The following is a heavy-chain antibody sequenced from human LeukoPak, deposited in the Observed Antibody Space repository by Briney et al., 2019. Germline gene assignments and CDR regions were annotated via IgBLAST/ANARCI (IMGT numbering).Heavy chain of an antibody. V-gene: IGHV4-34*01. Sequence: SETLSLTCAVYGGSFSGYYWSWIRQPPGKGLEWIGSIYYSGTTYYNPSLKSRVTISVDTSRIQFSLKLSSVAATDTAVYFCARLRFDFWGGYTHPYFDYWGQGTLVTVSS. CDR3: ARLRFDFWGGYTHPYFDY. D-gene: IGHD3-3*01. CDR2: IYYSGTT. CDR1: GGSFSGYY. J-gene: IGHJ4*02.